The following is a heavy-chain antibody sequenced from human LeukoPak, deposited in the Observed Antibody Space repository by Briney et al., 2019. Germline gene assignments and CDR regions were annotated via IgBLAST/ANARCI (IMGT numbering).Heavy chain of an antibody. CDR2: ISSSGSTI. CDR1: GFTFSDYY. CDR3: ARDSSGWFQEYYMDV. Sequence: PGGSLRLSCAASGFTFSDYYMSWIRQAPGKGLEWVSYISSSGSTIYYADSVKGRFTISRDNAKNSLYLQMNSLRAEDTAVYYCARDSSGWFQEYYMDVWGKGTTVTVSS. J-gene: IGHJ6*03. V-gene: IGHV3-11*04. D-gene: IGHD6-19*01.